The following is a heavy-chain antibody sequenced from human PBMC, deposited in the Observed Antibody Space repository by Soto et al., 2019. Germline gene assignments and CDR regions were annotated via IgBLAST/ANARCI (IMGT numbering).Heavy chain of an antibody. CDR2: INPSGGST. V-gene: IGHV1-46*01. CDR3: ARDVYYDSSGYYYGGFDY. D-gene: IGHD3-22*01. CDR1: GYTFTSYY. J-gene: IGHJ4*02. Sequence: ASVKVSCKASGYTFTSYYMHWVRQAPGQGLEWMGIINPSGGSTSYAQKFQGRVTITADESTSTAYMELSSLRSEDTAVYYCARDVYYDSSGYYYGGFDYWGQGTLVTVSS.